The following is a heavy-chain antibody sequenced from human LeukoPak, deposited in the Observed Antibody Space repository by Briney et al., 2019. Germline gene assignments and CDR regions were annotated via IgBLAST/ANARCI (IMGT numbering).Heavy chain of an antibody. Sequence: GGSLRLSCSVSGFTFSSYALHWVRQAPGMGLEYVSSISSIGGRTFYADSVRGRFTISRDNSKNTLYLQMSNLRAEDTAVYYCVKGSSGGNSYGFYDYWGQGTLVTVSS. CDR3: VKGSSGGNSYGFYDY. CDR1: GFTFSSYA. V-gene: IGHV3-64D*09. J-gene: IGHJ4*02. CDR2: ISSIGGRT. D-gene: IGHD5-18*01.